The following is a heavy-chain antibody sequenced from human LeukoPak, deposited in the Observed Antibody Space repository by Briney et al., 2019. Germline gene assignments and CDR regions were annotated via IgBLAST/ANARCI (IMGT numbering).Heavy chain of an antibody. CDR2: ISYDGSNK. CDR1: GFTFSSYA. D-gene: IGHD3-10*01. J-gene: IGHJ4*02. CDR3: ASGGFGELYVVADY. Sequence: GGFLRLSCTASGFTFSSYAMHWVRQAPGKGLEWVAVISYDGSNKYYADSVKGRFTISRDNSKNTLYLQMNSLRAEDTAVYYCASGGFGELYVVADYWGQGTLVTVSS. V-gene: IGHV3-30-3*01.